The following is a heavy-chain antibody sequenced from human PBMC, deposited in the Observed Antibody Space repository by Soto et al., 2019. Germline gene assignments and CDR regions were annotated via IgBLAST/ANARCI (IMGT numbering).Heavy chain of an antibody. V-gene: IGHV2-5*02. CDR2: IYWDHDK. CDR3: AHIGRLWFGELGSCFDY. J-gene: IGHJ4*02. D-gene: IGHD3-10*01. Sequence: QITLKESGPTLVKPTQTLTLTCTFSGFSLSTSGVGVGWIRQPPGKALEWLALIYWDHDKRYSPSLKSRLTSTQDTSKNQVVLTMTNMDPVDTATDYCAHIGRLWFGELGSCFDYWGQGALVTVSS. CDR1: GFSLSTSGVG.